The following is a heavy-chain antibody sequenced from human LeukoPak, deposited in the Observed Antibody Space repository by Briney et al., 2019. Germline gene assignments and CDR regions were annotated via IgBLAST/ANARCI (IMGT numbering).Heavy chain of an antibody. CDR3: ARVAQGGDDY. J-gene: IGHJ4*02. D-gene: IGHD1-26*01. V-gene: IGHV4-59*01. Sequence: PSETLSLTCTVSGGSISSYYWSWIRQPPGKGLEWIGYIYYSGSTNYNPSLKSRVTISVDTSKNQFPLKLSSVTAADTAVYYCARVAQGGDDYWGQGTLVTVSS. CDR2: IYYSGST. CDR1: GGSISSYY.